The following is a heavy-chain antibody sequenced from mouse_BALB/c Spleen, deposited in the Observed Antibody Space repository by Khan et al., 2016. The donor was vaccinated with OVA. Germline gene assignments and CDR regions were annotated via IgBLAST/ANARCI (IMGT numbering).Heavy chain of an antibody. D-gene: IGHD1-1*01. V-gene: IGHV1-20*02. CDR3: ARIYGSDFDY. J-gene: IGHJ2*01. CDR1: GYSFTGYF. Sequence: EVQLQQSGPELVKPGASVKISCKASGYSFTGYFMHWVMQSHGKSLEWIGRINPHIGETFYNQKFKGKATLTVDASSSTAHMELRSLASEDSAVYFCARIYGSDFDYWGQGTTLTVSS. CDR2: INPHIGET.